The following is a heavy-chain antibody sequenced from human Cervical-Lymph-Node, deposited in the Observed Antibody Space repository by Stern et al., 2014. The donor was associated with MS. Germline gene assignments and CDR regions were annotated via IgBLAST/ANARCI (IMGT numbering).Heavy chain of an antibody. V-gene: IGHV5-51*01. J-gene: IGHJ3*01. CDR2: IYPAGSAT. CDR3: VRRRDSAGYDTFDL. CDR1: GYTFSNFW. Sequence: EVQLVESGAEVKKPGESLKISCRTSGYTFSNFWIGWVRQMPGKGLEWMGVIYPAGSATPYSPAFQGQVTISADESISTAYLEWRSLKASDTAMYYCVRRRDSAGYDTFDLWGQGTMLIVSS. D-gene: IGHD3-22*01.